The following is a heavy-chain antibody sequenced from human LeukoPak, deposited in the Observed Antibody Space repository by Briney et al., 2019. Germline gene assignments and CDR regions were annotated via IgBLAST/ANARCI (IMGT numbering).Heavy chain of an antibody. D-gene: IGHD6-13*01. V-gene: IGHV3-7*05. CDR2: IKQDGSEK. J-gene: IGHJ6*02. CDR1: GFTFSSYW. CDR3: HSGSSWHYYYYGMDV. Sequence: SGGSLRLSCAASGFTFSSYWMSWVRQAPGKGLEWVANIKQDGSEKYYVDSVKGRFTISRDNAKNSLYLQMNSLRAEDTAVYYCHSGSSWHYYYYGMDVWGQGTTVTVSS.